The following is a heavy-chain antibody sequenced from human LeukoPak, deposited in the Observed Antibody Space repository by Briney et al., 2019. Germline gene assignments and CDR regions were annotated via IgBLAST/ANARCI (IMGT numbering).Heavy chain of an antibody. CDR3: ARAPSEIGGYYPEYFRH. V-gene: IGHV3-74*01. CDR2: IKSDGKT. Sequence: GGSLRLSCAASGFTFSSYWMHWVRHAPGKGLVWVSRIKSDGKTNYADSVRGRFTISRDNAKNTVSLQMNSLRAEDTGVYYCARAPSEIGGYYPEYFRHWGQGTLVTVSS. CDR1: GFTFSSYW. D-gene: IGHD3-22*01. J-gene: IGHJ1*01.